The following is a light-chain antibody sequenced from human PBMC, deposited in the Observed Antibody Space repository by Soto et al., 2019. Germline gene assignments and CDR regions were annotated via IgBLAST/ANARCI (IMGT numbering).Light chain of an antibody. V-gene: IGLV2-14*01. CDR1: SSDVGGYNY. CDR2: EVS. Sequence: QSALTQPASVSGSPGQSITISCTGTSSDVGGYNYVSWYQQHTGKAPKLLIDEVSNRPSGVSNRFSGSKSGNTASLTISGLQSEDEADYYCSSYTSSSTLVFGTGTKLTVL. CDR3: SSYTSSSTLV. J-gene: IGLJ1*01.